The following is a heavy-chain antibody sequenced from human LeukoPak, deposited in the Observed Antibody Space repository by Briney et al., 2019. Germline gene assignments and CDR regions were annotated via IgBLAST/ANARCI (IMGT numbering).Heavy chain of an antibody. CDR2: ISDSGGRT. V-gene: IGHV3-23*01. CDR3: AKRGVVIRVILVGFHKEAYYFDS. Sequence: GGSLRLPCAVSGITLSNYGMSWVRQAPGKGLEWVAGISDSGGRTNYADSVKGRFTSSRDNPKNTLYLQMNSLRAEDTAVYFCAKRGVVIRVILVGFHKEAYYFDSWGQGALVTVSS. CDR1: GITLSNYG. J-gene: IGHJ4*02. D-gene: IGHD3-22*01.